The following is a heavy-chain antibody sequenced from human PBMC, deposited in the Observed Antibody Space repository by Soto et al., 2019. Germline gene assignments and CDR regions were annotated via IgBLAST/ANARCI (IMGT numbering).Heavy chain of an antibody. V-gene: IGHV3-23*01. CDR2: VSGGGGTT. CDR1: GFTFSSFA. D-gene: IGHD2-15*01. CDR3: AKSHCSDASCYRMSYFDF. Sequence: EVQLLESGGGLIQPGGSLRLSCVASGFTFSSFAMNWVRQAPGKGLEWVSSVSGGGGTTYYTDSVKGRFTISRENSKSTLYLQMTGLRAEDTAVYYCAKSHCSDASCYRMSYFDFWGQGTLITVSS. J-gene: IGHJ4*02.